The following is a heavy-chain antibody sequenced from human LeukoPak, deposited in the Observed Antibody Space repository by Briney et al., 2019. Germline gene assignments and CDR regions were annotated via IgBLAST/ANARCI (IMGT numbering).Heavy chain of an antibody. Sequence: ASVKVSCRASGYTFTGYYMHWVRQAPGQGLEWMGWINPNSGGTNYAQKFQGRVTMTRDTSISTAYMELSRLGSDDTAVYYCARALRYFDWYTNYWGQGTLVTVSS. D-gene: IGHD3-9*01. V-gene: IGHV1-2*02. CDR1: GYTFTGYY. J-gene: IGHJ4*02. CDR2: INPNSGGT. CDR3: ARALRYFDWYTNY.